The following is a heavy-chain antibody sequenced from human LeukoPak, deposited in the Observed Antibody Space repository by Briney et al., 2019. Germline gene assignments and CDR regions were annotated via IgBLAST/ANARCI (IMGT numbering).Heavy chain of an antibody. CDR3: ARAPVIAAAVSY. V-gene: IGHV4-59*01. D-gene: IGHD6-13*01. J-gene: IGHJ4*02. CDR2: IYYSGST. Sequence: PSGTLSLTCTVSGGSISSYYWSWIRQPPGKGLEWIGYIYYSGSTNYNPSLKSRVTISVDTSKNQFSLKLSSVTAADTAVYYCARAPVIAAAVSYWGQGTLVTVSS. CDR1: GGSISSYY.